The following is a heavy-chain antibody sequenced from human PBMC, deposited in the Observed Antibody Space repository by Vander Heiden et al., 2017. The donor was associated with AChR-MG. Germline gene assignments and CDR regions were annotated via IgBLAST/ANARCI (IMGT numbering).Heavy chain of an antibody. J-gene: IGHJ4*02. CDR3: ARAEDIVLMGD. CDR1: GGSFSSYA. CDR2: IIPIFGTA. D-gene: IGHD2-8*01. V-gene: IGHV1-69*01. Sequence: QVQLLQSGAEFKKPGSSVKFSCKVSGGSFSSYAISWVRQSPGQGLEWMGGIIPIFGTANYAQKFQGRVTITADESTSTAYMELSSLRSEDTAVYYCARAEDIVLMGDWGQGTLVTVSS.